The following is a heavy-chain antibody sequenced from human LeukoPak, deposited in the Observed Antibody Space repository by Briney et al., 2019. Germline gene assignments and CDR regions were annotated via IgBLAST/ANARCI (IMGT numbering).Heavy chain of an antibody. V-gene: IGHV3-48*01. Sequence: GGSLRLSCAASGFTFSSYGIHWVRQAPGKGLEWVSYISSSGSTIYYADSVKGRFTFSRDNSKNTLYLQMNSLRAEDTAVYYCASTTYYDFWSGYSDMDVWGKGTTVTVSS. CDR2: ISSSGSTI. D-gene: IGHD3-3*01. CDR3: ASTTYYDFWSGYSDMDV. CDR1: GFTFSSYG. J-gene: IGHJ6*03.